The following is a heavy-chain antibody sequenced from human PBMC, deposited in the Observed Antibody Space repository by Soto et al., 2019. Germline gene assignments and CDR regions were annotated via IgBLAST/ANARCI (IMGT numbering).Heavy chain of an antibody. J-gene: IGHJ4*02. V-gene: IGHV1-46*01. CDR3: ARHLAAGDH. CDR2: INPASGST. CDR1: GYTFSHYY. Sequence: QVQLVQSGAEVKKPGASVKVSCRTSGYTFSHYYIHWVRQAPGQGLEWLGIINPASGSTNYAQDFQGRATLTMDTSTTTVYMELSGLRAEDTAIFYCARHLAAGDHWGQGTLVTVSS. D-gene: IGHD6-13*01.